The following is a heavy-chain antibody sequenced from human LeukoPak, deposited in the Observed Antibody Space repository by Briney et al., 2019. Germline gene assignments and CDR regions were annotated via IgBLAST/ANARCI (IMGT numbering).Heavy chain of an antibody. CDR3: AKTTAGYSSGRYPGWPVDY. CDR1: GISLSNYA. J-gene: IGHJ4*02. Sequence: GGSLRLSCVVSGISLSNYAMTWVRQAPGKGLEWDSYISERGGSTTYADSVKGRFTISRDNSENTVYLQMNSLRADDTAVYYCAKTTAGYSSGRYPGWPVDYWGQGTLVTVSS. CDR2: ISERGGST. V-gene: IGHV3-23*01. D-gene: IGHD6-19*01.